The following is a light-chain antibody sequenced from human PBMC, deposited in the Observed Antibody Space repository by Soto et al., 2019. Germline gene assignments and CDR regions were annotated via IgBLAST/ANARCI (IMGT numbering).Light chain of an antibody. V-gene: IGKV1-27*01. J-gene: IGKJ3*01. CDR3: QRYISAPFT. CDR1: QGITNY. Sequence: DVQMTQSPSSLSASVGDRVTITCRATQGITNYLAWYQQKPGKVPKLLIYAASTLQSGVPSRFSGSGSGTDFTLTISSLQPEDVATYYCQRYISAPFTFGPGTNVDIK. CDR2: AAS.